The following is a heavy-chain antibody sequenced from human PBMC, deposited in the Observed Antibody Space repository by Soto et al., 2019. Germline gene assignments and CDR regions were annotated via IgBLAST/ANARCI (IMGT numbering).Heavy chain of an antibody. D-gene: IGHD4-17*01. Sequence: QVQLVQSGAEVKKPGASVKVSCKASGYTFTSYDINWVRQATGQGLEYLGWMNPNSGNTAYVQKFQGRVTMTWDTSITTADMGLSSLRSEDTAVYFCARGIKYGAYSRWFDPWGQGTLVTVSS. V-gene: IGHV1-8*01. CDR1: GYTFTSYD. CDR3: ARGIKYGAYSRWFDP. J-gene: IGHJ5*02. CDR2: MNPNSGNT.